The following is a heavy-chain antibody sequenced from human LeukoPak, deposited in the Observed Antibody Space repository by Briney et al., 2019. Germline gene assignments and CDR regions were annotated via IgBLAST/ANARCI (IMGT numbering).Heavy chain of an antibody. J-gene: IGHJ6*02. CDR2: ISSSGSTI. CDR3: GRVGGPVKPEQVWFSYYYFGMDV. V-gene: IGHV3-11*01. D-gene: IGHD5-18*01. Sequence: PGGSLRLSCAASGFTFSDYYMSWIRQAPGKGLEWVSYISSSGSTIYYADSEKGRFTISRDNAKNSLYLQMNSLRAEDTAVYYCGRVGGPVKPEQVWFSYYYFGMDVWGQGTKVTVSS. CDR1: GFTFSDYY.